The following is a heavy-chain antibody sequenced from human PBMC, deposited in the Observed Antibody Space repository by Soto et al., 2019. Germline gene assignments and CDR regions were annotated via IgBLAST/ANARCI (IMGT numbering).Heavy chain of an antibody. J-gene: IGHJ6*02. Sequence: EVQLVESGGGLVQPGGSLRLSCVDSGFTFSSYWMSWVRQAPVKGLEWVGNIKQDGSEENYVDSVKGRFTISKDNAKNSMYRQMTSLRAEDTAVYYCARIASSGRGWDVWGQGTTV. CDR2: IKQDGSEE. V-gene: IGHV3-7*01. CDR3: ARIASSGRGWDV. D-gene: IGHD3-10*01. CDR1: GFTFSSYW.